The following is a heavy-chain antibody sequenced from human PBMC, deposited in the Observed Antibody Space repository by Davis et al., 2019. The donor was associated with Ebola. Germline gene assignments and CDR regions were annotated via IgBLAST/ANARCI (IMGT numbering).Heavy chain of an antibody. CDR1: GFTFSSYA. D-gene: IGHD2-21*02. J-gene: IGHJ4*02. CDR2: ISGSGGST. V-gene: IGHV3-23*01. Sequence: PGGSLRLSCAASGFTFSSYAMSWVRQAPGKGLEWVSAISGSGGSTYYADSVKGRFTISRDNSKNTLYLQMNSLRAEDTAVYYCAKDVVGRGHIVVVTYFDYWGQGTLVTVSS. CDR3: AKDVVGRGHIVVVTYFDY.